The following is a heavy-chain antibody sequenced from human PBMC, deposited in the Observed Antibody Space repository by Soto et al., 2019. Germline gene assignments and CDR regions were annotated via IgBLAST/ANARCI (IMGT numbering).Heavy chain of an antibody. CDR2: MIPIFGTA. CDR1: GGTFSSYA. V-gene: IGHV1-69*01. CDR3: ARGPVVVVAATGRYWFDP. J-gene: IGHJ5*02. D-gene: IGHD2-15*01. Sequence: QVQLVQSGAEVKKPWSSVKVSCKASGGTFSSYAISWVRQAPGQGLEWLGGMIPIFGTANYAQKFQGRVTITADESTSTVYMELSSRRSEDTAVYDCARGPVVVVAATGRYWFDPWGQGTLVTVSS.